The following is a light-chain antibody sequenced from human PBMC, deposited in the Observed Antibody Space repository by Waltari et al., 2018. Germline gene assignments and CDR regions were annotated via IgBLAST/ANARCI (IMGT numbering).Light chain of an antibody. Sequence: DIQLTQSPSFLSASVGDRVTITCQASQGITNYLAWYQQKPGKAPELLIYAASSVQSGVPSRFSGSGSGTEFTLTISGLQPEDFATYYCQQLNSYRTFGQGTKVDIK. J-gene: IGKJ1*01. CDR1: QGITNY. CDR2: AAS. V-gene: IGKV1-9*01. CDR3: QQLNSYRT.